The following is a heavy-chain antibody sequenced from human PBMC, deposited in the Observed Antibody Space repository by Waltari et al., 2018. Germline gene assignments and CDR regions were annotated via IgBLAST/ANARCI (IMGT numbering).Heavy chain of an antibody. D-gene: IGHD6-19*01. J-gene: IGHJ6*02. CDR2: MNPNSGNT. CDR3: TRQWLVSYYYGMDV. V-gene: IGHV1-8*01. CDR1: GYTFTSYD. Sequence: QVQLVQSGAEVKKPGASVKVSCKASGYTFTSYDINWVRQATGQGLEWMGWMNPNSGNTGYAQKFQGRVTITTDESTSTAYMELSSLRSEDTAVYYCTRQWLVSYYYGMDVWGQGTTVTVSS.